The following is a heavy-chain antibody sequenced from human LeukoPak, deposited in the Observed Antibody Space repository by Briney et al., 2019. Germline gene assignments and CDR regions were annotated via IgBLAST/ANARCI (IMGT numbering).Heavy chain of an antibody. D-gene: IGHD4-17*01. J-gene: IGHJ3*02. CDR3: ARLDYGDYRGAFDI. CDR1: GGSISSSSYY. Sequence: EXXSLTCTVSGGSISSSSYYWGWIRQPPGKGLEWIGSIYYSGSTYYNPSLKSRVTISVDTSKNQFSLKLSSVTAVDTAVYYCARLDYGDYRGAFDIWGQGTMVTVSS. V-gene: IGHV4-39*01. CDR2: IYYSGST.